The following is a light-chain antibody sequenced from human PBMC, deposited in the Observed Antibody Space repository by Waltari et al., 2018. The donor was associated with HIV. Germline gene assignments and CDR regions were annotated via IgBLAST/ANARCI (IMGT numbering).Light chain of an antibody. J-gene: IGKJ3*01. CDR2: DAS. V-gene: IGKV3-11*01. CDR1: QSVYSY. Sequence: ELVLTQSPATLSLSPGGRATLSCRASQSVYSYLAWYQHKPGQAPRLLIYDASNRATGIPARFSGSGSGTDFTLTISSLEPEDFAIYYCQQRVNWPLTFGPGTKVDIK. CDR3: QQRVNWPLT.